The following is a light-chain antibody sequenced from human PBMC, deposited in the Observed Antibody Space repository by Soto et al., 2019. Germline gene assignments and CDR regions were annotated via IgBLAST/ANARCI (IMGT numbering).Light chain of an antibody. CDR2: DAS. CDR3: QQSYSAPWT. V-gene: IGKV1-39*01. Sequence: DIQMTQSPSSLAASVGARVTITCRASQSISTYLNWYQQKPGKAPKVLIFDASRLQSGVASRFSGSRSGTDFTLTISSLEPEDSATYYCQQSYSAPWTFGQRTKVHVK. J-gene: IGKJ1*01. CDR1: QSISTY.